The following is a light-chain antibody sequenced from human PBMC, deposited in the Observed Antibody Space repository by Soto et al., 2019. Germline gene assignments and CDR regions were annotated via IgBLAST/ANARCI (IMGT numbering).Light chain of an antibody. CDR2: SAS. CDR1: QGISSY. Sequence: IRMTQSPSSLSASTGDRVTITCRASQGISSYLACYQRKPGKVPDLLISSASTLQSGAPSRFSGSGSGTDFTPTISSLQPEDVATYYCQKYNIAPSWTFGQGTKVEIK. V-gene: IGKV1-27*01. J-gene: IGKJ1*01. CDR3: QKYNIAPSWT.